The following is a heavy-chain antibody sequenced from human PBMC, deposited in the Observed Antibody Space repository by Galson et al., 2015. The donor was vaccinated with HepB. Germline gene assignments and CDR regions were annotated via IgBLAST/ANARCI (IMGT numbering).Heavy chain of an antibody. CDR3: ARDFKWNYDY. V-gene: IGHV3-30-3*01. Sequence: SLRLSCAASGFIFTSHNMHWVRQTPVKGLEWLAIISPDGSTTFHADSVKGRFTISRDNSKNTLFLQMNNLRLEDTGVYYCARDFKWNYDYWGQGTLVTVSS. J-gene: IGHJ4*02. CDR2: ISPDGSTT. CDR1: GFIFTSHN. D-gene: IGHD1-26*01.